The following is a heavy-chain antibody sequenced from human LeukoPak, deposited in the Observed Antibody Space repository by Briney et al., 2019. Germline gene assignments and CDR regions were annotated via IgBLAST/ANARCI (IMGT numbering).Heavy chain of an antibody. CDR2: IYPGDSDT. CDR3: ARLPQVATIGGYYFDY. V-gene: IGHV5-51*01. D-gene: IGHD5-12*01. J-gene: IGHJ4*02. Sequence: GESLKISCKGSGYSFTSYWIGWVRQMPGKGLEWMGIIYPGDSDTRYSPSFQGQVTISADKSISTAYLQWSSLKASDTAMYYCARLPQVATIGGYYFDYWGQGTLATVSS. CDR1: GYSFTSYW.